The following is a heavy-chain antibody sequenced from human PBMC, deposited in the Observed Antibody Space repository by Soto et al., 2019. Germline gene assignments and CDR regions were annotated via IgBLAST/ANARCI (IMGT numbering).Heavy chain of an antibody. CDR3: ARLCEKPLREDYYYYGMDV. CDR2: IIPILGIA. CDR1: GGTFSSYT. Sequence: SVKVSCKASGGTFSSYTISWVRQAPGQGREWMGRIIPILGIANYAQKFQGRVTITADKSTSTAYMELSSLRSEDTAVYYCARLCEKPLREDYYYYGMDVWGQGTTVTVSS. J-gene: IGHJ6*02. V-gene: IGHV1-69*02.